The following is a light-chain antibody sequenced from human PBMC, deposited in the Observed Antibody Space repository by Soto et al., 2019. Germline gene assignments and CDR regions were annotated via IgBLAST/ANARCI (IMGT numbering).Light chain of an antibody. CDR2: MAS. Sequence: DIPMTQSPPTLSTSVGDTVIITCRASQTINRWLAWYQQKSGKAPKVLIYMASNLERGAPSRFSGSGSGTEFTLTISNLQPDDFATYYCQQYLSYPWTFGQGTKVEIK. CDR3: QQYLSYPWT. J-gene: IGKJ1*01. CDR1: QTINRW. V-gene: IGKV1-5*03.